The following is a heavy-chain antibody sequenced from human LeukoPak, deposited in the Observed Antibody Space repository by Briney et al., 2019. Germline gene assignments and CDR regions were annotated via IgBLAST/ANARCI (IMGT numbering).Heavy chain of an antibody. D-gene: IGHD2-2*02. Sequence: SETLSLTCTVSGVSINSYFWSWIRQPPGKGLEWIGYIYSSGDTNYNPSLKGRVTISLDTFKNQFSLKLSSATAADTAMYFCARHDAYCSRNSCYKGGSNWFDPWGQGTLVTVSS. CDR2: IYSSGDT. J-gene: IGHJ5*02. CDR1: GVSINSYF. CDR3: ARHDAYCSRNSCYKGGSNWFDP. V-gene: IGHV4-4*09.